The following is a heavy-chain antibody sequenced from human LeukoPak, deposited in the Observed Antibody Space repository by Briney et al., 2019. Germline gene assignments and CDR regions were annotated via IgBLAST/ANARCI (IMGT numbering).Heavy chain of an antibody. V-gene: IGHV1-69*13. CDR3: ARGAYGGPREILYWFDP. D-gene: IGHD4-23*01. CDR2: IIPIFGTA. Sequence: GASVNVSCKASGYTFTGYYMHWVRQAPGQGLEWMGGIIPIFGTANYAQKFQGRVTITADESTSTAYMELSSLRSEDTAVYYCARGAYGGPREILYWFDPWGQGTLVTVSS. CDR1: GYTFTGYY. J-gene: IGHJ5*02.